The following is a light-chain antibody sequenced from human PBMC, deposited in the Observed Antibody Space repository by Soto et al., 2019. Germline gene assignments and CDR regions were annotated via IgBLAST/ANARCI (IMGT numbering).Light chain of an antibody. CDR2: QVS. J-gene: IGKJ5*01. V-gene: IGKV2-30*02. CDR3: MQGTHWPIT. Sequence: DVVMTQSPLSLPVTLGQPASISCRSNQSLVHSDGIAYFSWFQQRPGRSPRRVIYQVSNRDSGVPARFSGSGSGTDFALKISRVEAEDVGVYYCMQGTHWPITFGQGTRLEIK. CDR1: QSLVHSDGIAY.